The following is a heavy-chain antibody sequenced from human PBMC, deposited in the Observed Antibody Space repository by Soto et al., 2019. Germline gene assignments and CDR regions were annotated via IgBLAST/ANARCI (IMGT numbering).Heavy chain of an antibody. Sequence: PSETLSLTCAVYGGSFSGYYWSWIRQPPGKGLEWIGEINHSGSTNYNPSLKGRVTISVDTSKNQFSLKLSSVTAADTAVYYCARGTDIVLMVYAIWRWFDPWGQGTLVTVSS. J-gene: IGHJ5*02. CDR1: GGSFSGYY. CDR2: INHSGST. D-gene: IGHD2-8*01. CDR3: ARGTDIVLMVYAIWRWFDP. V-gene: IGHV4-34*01.